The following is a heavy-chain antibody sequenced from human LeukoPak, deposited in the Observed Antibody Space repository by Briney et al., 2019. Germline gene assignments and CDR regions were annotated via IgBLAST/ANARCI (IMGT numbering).Heavy chain of an antibody. CDR1: GGSISSYY. V-gene: IGHV4-59*12. CDR3: ARSKSAFDI. CDR2: IYYSGST. Sequence: PSETLSLTCTVSGGSISSYYWSWIRQPPGKGLEWIGYIYYSGSTYYNPSLKSRVTISVDTSKNQFSLKLSSVTAADTAVYYCARSKSAFDIWGQGTMVTVSS. J-gene: IGHJ3*02.